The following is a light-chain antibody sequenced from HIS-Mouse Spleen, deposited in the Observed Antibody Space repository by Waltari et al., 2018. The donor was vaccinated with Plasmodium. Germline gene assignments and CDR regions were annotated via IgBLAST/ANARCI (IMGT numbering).Light chain of an antibody. J-gene: IGLJ3*02. CDR2: EDS. CDR1: ALPKKS. Sequence: SYELTQPPSVSVSPGQTARITFSGDALPKKSAYWYQQKSGQAPVLVIYEDSKRPSGIPERFSGSRSSTMATLTISGAQVDDEADYYCYSTDSSGNHRVFGGGTKLTVL. CDR3: YSTDSSGNHRV. V-gene: IGLV3-10*01.